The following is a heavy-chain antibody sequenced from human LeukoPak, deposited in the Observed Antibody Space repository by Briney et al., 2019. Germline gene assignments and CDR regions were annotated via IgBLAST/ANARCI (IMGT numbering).Heavy chain of an antibody. CDR1: GFTFISYN. CDR3: ARGYSNSLDY. Sequence: GGSLRLSCAASGFTFISYNMNWVRQAPGKGLEWVSSITSSTYIYYSDSVKGRFTISRANAKNSLYLQMSGLRAEDTAVYYCARGYSNSLDYWGQGTLVTVSS. CDR2: ITSSTYI. D-gene: IGHD4-11*01. V-gene: IGHV3-21*01. J-gene: IGHJ4*02.